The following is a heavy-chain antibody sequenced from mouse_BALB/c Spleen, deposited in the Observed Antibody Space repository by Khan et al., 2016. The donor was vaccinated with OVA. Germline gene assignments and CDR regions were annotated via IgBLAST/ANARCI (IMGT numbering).Heavy chain of an antibody. V-gene: IGHV1-9*01. J-gene: IGHJ2*01. CDR1: GYAFRSYW. D-gene: IGHD1-2*01. CDR3: ARPGYADP. Sequence: QVQLQQSGAELMKPGASVKISCKATGYAFRSYWIERVKQRPGHGLEWVGEIFPATGNTQYNEKFEGKATFTADTSSSTTYLQLSSLTSEDSALSYCARPGYADPWGQGTTLAVSS. CDR2: IFPATGNT.